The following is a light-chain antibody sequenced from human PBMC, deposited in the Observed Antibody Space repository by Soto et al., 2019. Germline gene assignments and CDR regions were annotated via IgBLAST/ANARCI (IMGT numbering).Light chain of an antibody. Sequence: DIQLTQSPSFLSASVGDRVTITCRASQGISSYLAWYQQKPGKAPKLLIYTASTLQSGVPSRFRGSGSATEFTLTISSLQPEDFATYYCQQLNSYPLTFGGGTKVELK. CDR3: QQLNSYPLT. J-gene: IGKJ4*01. CDR1: QGISSY. CDR2: TAS. V-gene: IGKV1-9*01.